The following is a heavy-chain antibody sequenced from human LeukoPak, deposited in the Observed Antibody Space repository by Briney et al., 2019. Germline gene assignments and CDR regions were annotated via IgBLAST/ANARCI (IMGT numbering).Heavy chain of an antibody. D-gene: IGHD1-1*01. CDR1: GFTFDDYT. CDR2: ISWDGGST. Sequence: GRSLRLSCAASGFTFDDYTMHWVRQAPGKGLEWVSLISWDGGSTYYADSVKGRFTISRDNAKNSLYLQMNSLRAGDTAVYYCAREVPLGYWGQGTLVTVSS. V-gene: IGHV3-43*01. CDR3: AREVPLGY. J-gene: IGHJ4*02.